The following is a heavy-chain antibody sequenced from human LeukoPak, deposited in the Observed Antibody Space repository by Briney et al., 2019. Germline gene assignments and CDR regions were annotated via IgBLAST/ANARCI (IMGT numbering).Heavy chain of an antibody. Sequence: PGGSLRLSCAASGFHFSSYGMHWVRQARGKGLEWVAFIRYDGSNKYYADSVKGRFTISRDNSKNTLYLQMNSLRAEDTAVYYCAKASLLRRAFDIWGQGTMVTVSS. CDR1: GFHFSSYG. D-gene: IGHD2-15*01. V-gene: IGHV3-30*02. CDR3: AKASLLRRAFDI. CDR2: IRYDGSNK. J-gene: IGHJ3*02.